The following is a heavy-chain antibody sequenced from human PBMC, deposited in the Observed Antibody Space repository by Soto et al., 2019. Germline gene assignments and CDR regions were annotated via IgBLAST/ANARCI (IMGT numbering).Heavy chain of an antibody. Sequence: SETLSLTCAVSGCSISSSNWWIWVRQTPGKGLEWIGEIYHSGSTNYNPSLKSRVTISVDKSKNQFSLKLSSVTAADTAVYYCARSPDSSGYYPRWYYYGMDVWGQGTTVTVSS. CDR2: IYHSGST. D-gene: IGHD3-22*01. CDR1: GCSISSSNW. CDR3: ARSPDSSGYYPRWYYYGMDV. V-gene: IGHV4-4*02. J-gene: IGHJ6*02.